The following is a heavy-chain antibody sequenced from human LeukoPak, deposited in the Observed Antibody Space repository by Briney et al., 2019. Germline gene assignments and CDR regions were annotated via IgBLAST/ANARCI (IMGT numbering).Heavy chain of an antibody. V-gene: IGHV1-46*01. J-gene: IGHJ3*02. Sequence: ASVKVSCKASGYTFTSYYMHWVRQAPGQGLEWMGIINPSGGNTGYAQKFQGRVTMTRNTSISTAYMELSSLRSEDTAVYYCARGLKSWGWLQVDAFDIWGQGTMVTVSS. CDR3: ARGLKSWGWLQVDAFDI. D-gene: IGHD5-24*01. CDR1: GYTFTSYY. CDR2: INPSGGNT.